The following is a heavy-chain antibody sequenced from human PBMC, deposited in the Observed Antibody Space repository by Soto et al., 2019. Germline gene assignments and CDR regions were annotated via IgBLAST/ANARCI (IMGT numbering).Heavy chain of an antibody. Sequence: PSETLSLTCAVSGDSISSGGYSWNWLRQPPGKGLEWIGYIYHSGSASYNPSLKSRVTISVDGSKNHFSLQLTSVTAADTAVYYCARGRLLPAVNFDYWGQGTLVTVSS. CDR2: IYHSGSA. D-gene: IGHD2-2*01. J-gene: IGHJ4*02. CDR1: GDSISSGGYS. CDR3: ARGRLLPAVNFDY. V-gene: IGHV4-30-2*01.